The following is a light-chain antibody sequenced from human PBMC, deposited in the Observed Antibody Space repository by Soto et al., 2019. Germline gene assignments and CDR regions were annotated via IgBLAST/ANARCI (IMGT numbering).Light chain of an antibody. J-gene: IGKJ1*01. CDR1: QSISTY. CDR3: QQTYINSRT. CDR2: AAI. Sequence: DILMTQSPSSLSASVGDRITITCRASQSISTYLNWYQQKPGKAPKLLIFAAISLQSGVPSRFSGRGSGTDFTLTISSLQPEDFATYSCQQTYINSRTFGQGTKVEIK. V-gene: IGKV1-39*01.